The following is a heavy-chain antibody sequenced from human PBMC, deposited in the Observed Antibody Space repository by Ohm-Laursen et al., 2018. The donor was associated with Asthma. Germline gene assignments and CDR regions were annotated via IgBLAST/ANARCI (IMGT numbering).Heavy chain of an antibody. CDR1: GFTFSSYS. CDR2: IKQDGSEK. Sequence: SLRLSCAASGFTFSSYSMNWVRQAPGKGLEWVANIKQDGSEKYYVDSVKGRFTISRDNAKNSLYLQMNSLRAEDTAVYYCARVAVATIDYWGQGTLVTVSS. CDR3: ARVAVATIDY. J-gene: IGHJ4*02. D-gene: IGHD5-12*01. V-gene: IGHV3-7*01.